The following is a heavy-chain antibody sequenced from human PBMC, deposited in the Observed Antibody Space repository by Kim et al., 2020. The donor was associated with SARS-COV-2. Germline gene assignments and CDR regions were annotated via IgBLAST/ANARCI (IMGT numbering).Heavy chain of an antibody. CDR1: GGSISSYY. CDR2: IYYSGST. CDR3: ARAGYGDYYYGMDV. D-gene: IGHD4-17*01. V-gene: IGHV4-59*01. Sequence: SETLSLTCTVSGGSISSYYWSWIRQPPGKGLEWIGYIYYSGSTNYNPSLKSRVTISVDTSKNQFSLKLSSVTAADTAVYYCARAGYGDYYYGMDVWGQGTTVTVSS. J-gene: IGHJ6*02.